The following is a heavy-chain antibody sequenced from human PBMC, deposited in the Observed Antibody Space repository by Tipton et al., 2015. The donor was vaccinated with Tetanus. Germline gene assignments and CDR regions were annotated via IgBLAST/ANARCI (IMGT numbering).Heavy chain of an antibody. CDR3: ARLQTGANELDC. V-gene: IGHV5-51*03. CDR1: GYSFISYW. CDR2: IYPGDSDT. J-gene: IGHJ4*02. D-gene: IGHD4/OR15-4a*01. Sequence: VQLVQSGAEVKKPGESLKISCKGSGYSFISYWIGWVRQMPGKGLEWMGIIYPGDSDTRYRPSLEGQVTFSADKSISIAYLQWSSLKASDTAMYYCARLQTGANELDCWGQGTLVTVSS.